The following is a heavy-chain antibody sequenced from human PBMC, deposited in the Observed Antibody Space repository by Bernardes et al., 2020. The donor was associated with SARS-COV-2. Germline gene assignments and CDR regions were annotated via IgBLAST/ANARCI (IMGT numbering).Heavy chain of an antibody. D-gene: IGHD2-8*01. CDR1: GFTFSTYS. CDR2: INGDGGGT. Sequence: GGSLRLSCSASGFTFSTYSMHWVRQAPGKGLEYVSAINGDGGGTYYADSVKGRFTISRDNSRNTLYLQMRSLRPEDTARYYCVKFTINGGSPDCWGQGTLVTVSP. CDR3: VKFTINGGSPDC. J-gene: IGHJ4*02. V-gene: IGHV3-64D*06.